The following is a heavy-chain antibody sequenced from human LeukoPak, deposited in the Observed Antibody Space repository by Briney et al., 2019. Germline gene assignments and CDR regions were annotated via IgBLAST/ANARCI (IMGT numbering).Heavy chain of an antibody. Sequence: GGSLRLSCVASRFTFSSYEMHWVRQAPGKGLEWVSYISSNSGRTIYYADSVKGRFTISRDNAKNSLYLQMNSLRAEDTAVYYCARTGTYDAFDIWGQGTMVTVSS. D-gene: IGHD1-1*01. J-gene: IGHJ3*02. CDR2: ISSNSGRTI. CDR3: ARTGTYDAFDI. CDR1: RFTFSSYE. V-gene: IGHV3-48*03.